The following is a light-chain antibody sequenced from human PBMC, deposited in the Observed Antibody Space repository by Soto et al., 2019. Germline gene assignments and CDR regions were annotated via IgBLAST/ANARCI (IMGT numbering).Light chain of an antibody. J-gene: IGKJ1*01. CDR2: AAS. Sequence: DIQMTQSPSSVSASVGDRVSITCLASQDIRNWLAWYPPKPGNAPKLLIYAASNLQSGVPSRFSGSGSGTDFSLTISSLQPEECATYDCLQHNSYPWTFGQGTKVDLK. CDR1: QDIRNW. CDR3: LQHNSYPWT. V-gene: IGKV1-12*01.